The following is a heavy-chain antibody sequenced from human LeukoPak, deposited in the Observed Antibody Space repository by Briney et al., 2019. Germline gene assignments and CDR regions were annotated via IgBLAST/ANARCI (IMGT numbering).Heavy chain of an antibody. CDR1: GGSISSYF. CDR3: ASARLGSGLEGAFDI. D-gene: IGHD6-25*01. Sequence: SETLSLTCTVSGGSISSYFWSWIRQPPGKGLEWIGYIYYSGSTNYNPSLKSRVTISVDTSKNQFSLKLSSVTAADTAVYYCASARLGSGLEGAFDIWGQGTMVTVSS. J-gene: IGHJ3*02. CDR2: IYYSGST. V-gene: IGHV4-59*01.